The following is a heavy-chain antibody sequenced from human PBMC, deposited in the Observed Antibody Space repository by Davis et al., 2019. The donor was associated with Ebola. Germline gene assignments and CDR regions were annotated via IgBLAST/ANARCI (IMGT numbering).Heavy chain of an antibody. V-gene: IGHV1-2*04. Sequence: ASVKVSCKASGYTFTSYYMHWVRQAPGQGLEWMGWINPNSGGTNYAQKFQGWVTMTRDTSISTAYMELSRLRSDDTAVYYCARSRGSSGPYYGMDVWGQGTTVTVSS. J-gene: IGHJ6*02. CDR1: GYTFTSYY. D-gene: IGHD6-6*01. CDR2: INPNSGGT. CDR3: ARSRGSSGPYYGMDV.